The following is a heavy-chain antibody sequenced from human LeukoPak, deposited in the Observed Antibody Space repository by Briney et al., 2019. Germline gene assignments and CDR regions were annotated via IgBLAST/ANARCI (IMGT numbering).Heavy chain of an antibody. CDR3: ARDHSSGYEGGVGYGMDV. CDR1: GGSISSGDYY. Sequence: SQTLSLTCTVSGGSISSGDYYWSWIRQPPGKGLEWIGYIYYSGSTYYNPSLKSRVTISVDTSKNQFSLKLSSVTAADAAVYYCARDHSSGYEGGVGYGMDVWGQGTTVTVSS. J-gene: IGHJ6*02. CDR2: IYYSGST. V-gene: IGHV4-30-4*01. D-gene: IGHD5-12*01.